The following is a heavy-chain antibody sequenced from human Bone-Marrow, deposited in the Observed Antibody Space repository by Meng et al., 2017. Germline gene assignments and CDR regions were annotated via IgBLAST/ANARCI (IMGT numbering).Heavy chain of an antibody. CDR1: GFTVSSKY. D-gene: IGHD4-17*01. Sequence: GESLKIPCAASGFTVSSKYMSWVRQAPGKGLEWVSVIYSGGSTYHANAVKGRFAISRDNSKNTLYLQMISLRTEDTAVYYCAGGGYGDYFEYYYYGMDVWGQGTTVTVSS. V-gene: IGHV3-66*02. CDR2: IYSGGST. J-gene: IGHJ6*02. CDR3: AGGGYGDYFEYYYYGMDV.